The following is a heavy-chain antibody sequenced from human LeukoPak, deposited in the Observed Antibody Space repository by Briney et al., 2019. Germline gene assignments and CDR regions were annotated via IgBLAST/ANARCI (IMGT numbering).Heavy chain of an antibody. V-gene: IGHV1-24*01. D-gene: IGHD2-2*01. Sequence: GASVKVSCKVSGYTLTELSMHWVRQAPGKGLEWMGGFDPEDGETIYAQKFQGRVTMTEDTSTDTAYMELSSLRSEDTAVYYCATRGVVVPAADAFDIWGQGTMVTVSS. CDR3: ATRGVVVPAADAFDI. J-gene: IGHJ3*02. CDR2: FDPEDGET. CDR1: GYTLTELS.